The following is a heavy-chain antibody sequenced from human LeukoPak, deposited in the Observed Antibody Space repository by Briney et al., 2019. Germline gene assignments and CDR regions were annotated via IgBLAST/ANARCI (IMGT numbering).Heavy chain of an antibody. J-gene: IGHJ3*02. CDR2: NYYSTST. CDR3: ARRGLSYAFDI. Sequence: SETLSLTRAVSGGSISSDYWGWVPDPPGRGVKWNKYNYYSTSTNYTRSLKSTVTISVAAYKNQFSLNLGSATAADTAVYYCARRGLSYAFDIWGQGTMVTVSS. V-gene: IGHV4-59*08. D-gene: IGHD1-26*01. CDR1: GGSISSDY.